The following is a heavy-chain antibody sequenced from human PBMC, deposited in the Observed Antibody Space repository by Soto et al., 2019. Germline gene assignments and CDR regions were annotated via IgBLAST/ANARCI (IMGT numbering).Heavy chain of an antibody. CDR1: GYIFTDYP. V-gene: IGHV1-3*04. CDR3: ASNAFDY. J-gene: IGHJ4*02. Sequence: ASVKGSCKTSGYIFTDYPIHWVRQAPGRGLEWVAWINTGNGTTRYSPRLQGRVTLRTDTSASTVYMHLTGLRIEDTAVYYCASNAFDYWGQGTMVTVSS. CDR2: INTGNGTT.